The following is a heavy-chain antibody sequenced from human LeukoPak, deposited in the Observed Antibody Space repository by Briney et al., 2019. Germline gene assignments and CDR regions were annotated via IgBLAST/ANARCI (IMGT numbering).Heavy chain of an antibody. Sequence: PGGSLRLSCAASGFTFSRYAMSWVRQAPGKGLEWVSAISGSGRSTYYADSVKGRFTIYRDNSKNTLYLEMNSLTVEDTAVYYCAKVPYSSGFNGDAFDIWGQGTMVTVSS. CDR3: AKVPYSSGFNGDAFDI. V-gene: IGHV3-23*01. CDR2: ISGSGRST. J-gene: IGHJ3*02. CDR1: GFTFSRYA. D-gene: IGHD6-19*01.